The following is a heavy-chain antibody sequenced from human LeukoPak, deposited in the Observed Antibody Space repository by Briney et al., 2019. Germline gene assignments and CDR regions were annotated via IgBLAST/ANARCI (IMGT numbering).Heavy chain of an antibody. CDR1: GFTFSSYA. Sequence: GGSLRLSCAASGFTFSSYAMSWVRQAPGKGLEWVSAISGSGGNTYYVDSVKGRFTIFRDNSKNTLYLQMNSLRAEDTAVYYCANPGVQAVDYWGQGTLVTVSS. V-gene: IGHV3-23*01. CDR3: ANPGVQAVDY. J-gene: IGHJ4*02. D-gene: IGHD3-3*01. CDR2: ISGSGGNT.